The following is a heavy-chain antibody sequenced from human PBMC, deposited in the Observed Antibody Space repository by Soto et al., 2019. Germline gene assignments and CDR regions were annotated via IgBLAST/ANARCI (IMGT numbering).Heavy chain of an antibody. V-gene: IGHV4-59*01. D-gene: IGHD6-6*01. J-gene: IGHJ4*02. CDR3: ARVRVAARQKWGYFDD. CDR1: GGSISSYY. CDR2: IYYSGST. Sequence: ETLSLTCTVSGGSISSYYWSWIRQPPGKGLEWIGYIYYSGSTNYNPSLKSRVTISVDTSKNQFSLKLSSVTAADTAVYYCARVRVAARQKWGYFDDCGQGTLVTVSS.